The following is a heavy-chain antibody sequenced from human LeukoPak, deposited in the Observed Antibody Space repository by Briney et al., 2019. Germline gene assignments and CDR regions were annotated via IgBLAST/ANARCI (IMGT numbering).Heavy chain of an antibody. Sequence: ASVKVSCKASGYTFTSYGISWVRQAPGQGLEWMGWISAYNGNTHYAQKLQGRVTITTDTSTSTAYMELRSLRSDDTAVYYCARDLAGYYDSSGYYVYWGQGTLVTVSS. D-gene: IGHD3-22*01. CDR2: ISAYNGNT. J-gene: IGHJ4*02. V-gene: IGHV1-18*01. CDR3: ARDLAGYYDSSGYYVY. CDR1: GYTFTSYG.